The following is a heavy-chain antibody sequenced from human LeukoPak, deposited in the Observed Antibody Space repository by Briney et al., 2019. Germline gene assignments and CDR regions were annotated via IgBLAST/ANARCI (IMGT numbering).Heavy chain of an antibody. J-gene: IGHJ3*02. Sequence: GESLKISRKGSGYSFTSYWIGWVRQTPGKGLEWMGIIYPGDSDTRYSPSFQGQVTISADKSISTAYLQWSSLKASDTAMYYCARGPLYYYDSSGYYGAFDIWGQGTMVTVSS. V-gene: IGHV5-51*01. D-gene: IGHD3-22*01. CDR3: ARGPLYYYDSSGYYGAFDI. CDR1: GYSFTSYW. CDR2: IYPGDSDT.